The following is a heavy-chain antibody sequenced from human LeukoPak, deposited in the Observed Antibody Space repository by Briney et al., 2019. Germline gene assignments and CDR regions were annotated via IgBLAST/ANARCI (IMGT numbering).Heavy chain of an antibody. Sequence: GGSLRLSCAASGLTFSIYAMSWVRQAPGKGLEWVSSISSSSSYIYYADSVKGRFTISRDNAKNSLYLQMNSLRAEDTAVYYCARDPGMVATYTKDPFDYWGQGTLVTVSS. J-gene: IGHJ4*02. D-gene: IGHD5-12*01. CDR3: ARDPGMVATYTKDPFDY. V-gene: IGHV3-21*01. CDR2: ISSSSSYI. CDR1: GLTFSIYA.